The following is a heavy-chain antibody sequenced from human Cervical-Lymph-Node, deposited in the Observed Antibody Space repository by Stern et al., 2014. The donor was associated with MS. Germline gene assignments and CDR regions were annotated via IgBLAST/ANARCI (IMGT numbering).Heavy chain of an antibody. CDR3: AREATRIIVGIDY. Sequence: VQLVESGANMKKPGASVRVSCKAFGYDFTGFFIHWVRQVPGQGLAWMGRLNPNSDDPTYAQNFQDRVTLTSDTSIGTAYLELSRLTSADTAVYYCAREATRIIVGIDYWGQGTPVTVSS. J-gene: IGHJ4*02. CDR1: GYDFTGFF. CDR2: LNPNSDDP. V-gene: IGHV1-2*06. D-gene: IGHD2/OR15-2a*01.